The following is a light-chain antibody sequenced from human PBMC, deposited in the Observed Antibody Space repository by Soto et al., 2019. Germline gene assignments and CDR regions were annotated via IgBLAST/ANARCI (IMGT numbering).Light chain of an antibody. Sequence: DIPMTQSPSTLSASVGDRVTITCRASQIIGSSLAWYQQTPGRAPKLLIYDASTLHTGVPSRFSGSESGTEFTLTISSLQPDDSATYYCQQYYSHSYNFGQGTKVDLK. CDR3: QQYYSHSYN. V-gene: IGKV1-5*01. CDR1: QIIGSS. J-gene: IGKJ2*01. CDR2: DAS.